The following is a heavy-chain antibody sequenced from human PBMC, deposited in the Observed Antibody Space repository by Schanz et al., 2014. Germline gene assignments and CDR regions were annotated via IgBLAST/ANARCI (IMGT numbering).Heavy chain of an antibody. V-gene: IGHV3-43*01. CDR1: GFTFDDYT. CDR2: ITWDGGIT. D-gene: IGHD3-16*01. Sequence: EVQLVESGGGLVQPGGSLRLSCAASGFTFDDYTMHWVRQAPGKGLERVSLITWDGGITYYADSLKGRFTISRDNSKNSLYLQMNSLRTEDTALYYCAKGAVEMSTGLGGSWGQGTLVTVSS. CDR3: AKGAVEMSTGLGGS. J-gene: IGHJ5*02.